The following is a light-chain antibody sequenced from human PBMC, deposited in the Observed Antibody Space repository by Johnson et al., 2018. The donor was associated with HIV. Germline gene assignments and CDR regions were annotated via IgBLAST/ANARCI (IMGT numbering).Light chain of an antibody. V-gene: IGLV1-51*01. Sequence: QSVLTQPPSVSAAPGQKVTISCSGSSSNIGNNYVSWYQQLPGTAPKLLIYDNNKRPSGIPDRFSGSKSGTSATLGITGLQTGDEADYFCGTWDSRLSVGVFGNWTKVTVL. CDR3: GTWDSRLSVGV. CDR1: SSNIGNNY. CDR2: DNN. J-gene: IGLJ1*01.